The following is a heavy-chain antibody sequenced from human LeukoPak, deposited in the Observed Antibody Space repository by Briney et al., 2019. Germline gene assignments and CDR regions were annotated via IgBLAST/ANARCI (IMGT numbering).Heavy chain of an antibody. D-gene: IGHD3-22*01. Sequence: PSETLSLTCAVYGGSFSGYYWSWIRQPPGKGLEWIGEINHSGSTNYNPPLKSRVTISVDTSKNQFSLKLSSVTAADTAVYYCAGGRHYDSSGYLSPIFYWGQGTLVTVSS. CDR3: AGGRHYDSSGYLSPIFY. V-gene: IGHV4-34*01. J-gene: IGHJ4*02. CDR1: GGSFSGYY. CDR2: INHSGST.